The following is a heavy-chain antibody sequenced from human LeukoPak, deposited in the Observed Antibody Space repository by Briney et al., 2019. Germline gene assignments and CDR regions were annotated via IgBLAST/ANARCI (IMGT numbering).Heavy chain of an antibody. CDR3: ARPVVESGEISGWFDP. J-gene: IGHJ5*02. V-gene: IGHV4-39*01. CDR2: ISYNGGT. D-gene: IGHD2-15*01. CDR1: GGSISRRGSF. Sequence: SETLSLTCSVSGGSISRRGSFWGWIRQTPGTGLQWIASISYNGGTYYNPSLKSRVTISADMSANQFSLKVYSVTAADTAVYYCARPVVESGEISGWFDPWGQGTLVTVSS.